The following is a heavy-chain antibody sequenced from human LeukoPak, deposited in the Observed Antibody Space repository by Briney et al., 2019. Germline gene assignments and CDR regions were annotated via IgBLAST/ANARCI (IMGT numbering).Heavy chain of an antibody. V-gene: IGHV3-33*06. CDR1: GFTFSSYG. J-gene: IGHJ6*03. Sequence: GRSLRLSCAASGFTFSSYGMHWVRQAPGKGLERVAVIWYDGSNKYYADSLKGRFTISRDNSKNTLYLQMNSLRAEDTAVYYCAKDREEYGPYYYYYMDVWGKGTTVTVSS. CDR3: AKDREEYGPYYYYYMDV. D-gene: IGHD2/OR15-2a*01. CDR2: IWYDGSNK.